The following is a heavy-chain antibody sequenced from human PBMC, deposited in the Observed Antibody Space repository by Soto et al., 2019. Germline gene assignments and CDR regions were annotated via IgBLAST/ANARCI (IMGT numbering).Heavy chain of an antibody. V-gene: IGHV1-69*12. CDR1: GGTFSSYA. CDR2: IIPIFGTA. Sequence: QVQLVQSGAEVKKPGSSVKVSCKASGGTFSSYAISWVRQAPGQGLEWMGGIIPIFGTATSAQKFQGRVTITADESTSTAYMDLSSLRSEYTAMYYCATTNTAMVTGWFDPWGQGTLVT. CDR3: ATTNTAMVTGWFDP. J-gene: IGHJ5*02. D-gene: IGHD5-18*01.